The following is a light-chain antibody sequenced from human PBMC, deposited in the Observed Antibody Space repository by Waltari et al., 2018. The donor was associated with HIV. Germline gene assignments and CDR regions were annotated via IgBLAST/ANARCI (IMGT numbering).Light chain of an antibody. CDR1: PSVRTY. CDR3: QQYDIWPPWT. CDR2: GAS. Sequence: EIVMTQTPATVSVSPGDRATLSCRASPSVRTYLAWYQQKPGQGPRRLIYGASTRATGVPARFGATGSGTDFTLTISSLQPEDFAVYYCQQYDIWPPWTFGQGTKVEIK. V-gene: IGKV3-15*01. J-gene: IGKJ1*01.